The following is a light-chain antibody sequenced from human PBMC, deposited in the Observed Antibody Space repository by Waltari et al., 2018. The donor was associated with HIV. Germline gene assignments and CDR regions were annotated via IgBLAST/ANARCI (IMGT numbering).Light chain of an antibody. Sequence: QSVLTQPPSASGTPWQRVTISCSGSSSNIGSKYVYWYQQLPGTAPKLLIYRNYQRPSGVPDRFSGSKSGTSASLAISGLRSEDEADYYCAAWDDSLSGRGVFGGGTKLTVL. CDR3: AAWDDSLSGRGV. J-gene: IGLJ2*01. V-gene: IGLV1-47*01. CDR1: SSNIGSKY. CDR2: RNY.